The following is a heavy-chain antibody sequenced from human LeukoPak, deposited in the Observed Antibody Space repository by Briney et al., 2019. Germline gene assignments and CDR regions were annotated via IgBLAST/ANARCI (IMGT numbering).Heavy chain of an antibody. J-gene: IGHJ4*02. CDR3: ARSRDGYISTFDY. CDR2: IHYRGNT. Sequence: SETLSLTCTVSGGSISSSSFYWGWIRQPPGKGLEWIGSIHYRGNTYYNPSLKSRVTISVDTSKNQFSLKLSSVTAADTAVYYCARSRDGYISTFDYWGQGTLVTVSS. D-gene: IGHD5-24*01. V-gene: IGHV4-39*01. CDR1: GGSISSSSFY.